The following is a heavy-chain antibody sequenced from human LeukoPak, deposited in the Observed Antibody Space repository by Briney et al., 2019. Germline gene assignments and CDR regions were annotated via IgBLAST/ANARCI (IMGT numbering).Heavy chain of an antibody. CDR3: AMTYYYDSSGSNQYYMDV. D-gene: IGHD3-22*01. CDR1: GFTFSSYS. J-gene: IGHJ6*03. Sequence: GGSLRLPCAASGFTFSSYSMNWVRQAPGKGLEWVSSISSSSSYIYYADSVKGRFTISRDNAKNSLYLQTNSLRAEDTAVYYCAMTYYYDSSGSNQYYMDVWGKGTTVTVSS. CDR2: ISSSSSYI. V-gene: IGHV3-21*01.